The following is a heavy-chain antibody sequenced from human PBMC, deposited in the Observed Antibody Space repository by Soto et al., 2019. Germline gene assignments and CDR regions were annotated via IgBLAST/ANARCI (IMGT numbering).Heavy chain of an antibody. Sequence: SETLSLTCTVSGGSISSGGYYWSWIRQHPGKGLEWIGYIYYSGSTYYNPSLKSRVTISVDTSKNQFSLKLSSVTAADTAVYYCASPTRSSSLGNDAFDIWGQGTMVTVSS. CDR2: IYYSGST. CDR3: ASPTRSSSLGNDAFDI. D-gene: IGHD6-6*01. CDR1: GGSISSGGYY. V-gene: IGHV4-31*03. J-gene: IGHJ3*02.